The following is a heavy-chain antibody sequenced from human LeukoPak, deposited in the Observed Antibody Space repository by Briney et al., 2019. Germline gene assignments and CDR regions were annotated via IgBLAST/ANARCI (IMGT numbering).Heavy chain of an antibody. D-gene: IGHD6-13*01. CDR3: ARDSGYSSSWYDAFDI. Sequence: GGSLRLSCAASGFTFDDYGMSWVRQAPGKGLEWVSGLNWNGGSTGYADSVKGRFTISRDNAKNSLYLQMNSLRAEDTALYYCARDSGYSSSWYDAFDIWGQGTMVTVSS. V-gene: IGHV3-20*04. CDR1: GFTFDDYG. J-gene: IGHJ3*02. CDR2: LNWNGGST.